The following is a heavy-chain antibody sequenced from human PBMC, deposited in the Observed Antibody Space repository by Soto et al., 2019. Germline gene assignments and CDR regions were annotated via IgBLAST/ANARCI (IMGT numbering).Heavy chain of an antibody. Sequence: QVQLQESGPGLVKPSETLSLTCTVSGVSITSYKWSWVRQSPGKGLEWNAYMYSSGSSSYSPSLQGRVTLSVDTSRNQFFLQLNSATAADTAVYYCAREWSAFDYWGQGILVTVSS. J-gene: IGHJ4*02. D-gene: IGHD2-15*01. V-gene: IGHV4-59*01. CDR2: MYSSGSS. CDR3: AREWSAFDY. CDR1: GVSITSYK.